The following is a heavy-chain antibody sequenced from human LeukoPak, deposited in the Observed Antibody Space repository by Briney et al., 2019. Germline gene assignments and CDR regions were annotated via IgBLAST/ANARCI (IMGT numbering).Heavy chain of an antibody. D-gene: IGHD6-19*01. J-gene: IGHJ4*02. Sequence: GGSLRLSCVASGFTFSSNWMHWVRQAPGKGLVWVSRINEDGRTTDYADSVKGRFTISRDNVKNTLYLQMNSLRAEDTAVYYCAREDSSGWYFDYWGQGTLVTVSS. V-gene: IGHV3-74*01. CDR2: INEDGRTT. CDR1: GFTFSSNW. CDR3: AREDSSGWYFDY.